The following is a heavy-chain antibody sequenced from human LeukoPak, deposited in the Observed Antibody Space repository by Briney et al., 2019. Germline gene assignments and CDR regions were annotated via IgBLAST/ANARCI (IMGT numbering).Heavy chain of an antibody. J-gene: IGHJ4*02. Sequence: GGSLRLSCAASGFTFSSYWMSWVRQAPGKGLGWVATIKQDGSEKYYVDSVKGRFTISRDNAKNSLYLQMNSLRAEDTAAYYCARSTMEYCTNGVCLFDYWGQGTLVTVSS. V-gene: IGHV3-7*01. CDR3: ARSTMEYCTNGVCLFDY. CDR1: GFTFSSYW. CDR2: IKQDGSEK. D-gene: IGHD2-8*01.